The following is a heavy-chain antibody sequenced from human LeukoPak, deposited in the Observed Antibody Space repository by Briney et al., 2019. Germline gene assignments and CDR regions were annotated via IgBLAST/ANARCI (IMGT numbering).Heavy chain of an antibody. CDR2: IWYDGSNK. CDR1: GFTFSSYG. D-gene: IGHD3-22*01. J-gene: IGHJ3*02. Sequence: PGRSLRLCCAASGFTFSSYGMHWVRQAPGKGLEGVAVIWYDGSNKYYADSVKGRFTISRDNSKNTLYLQMNSLRAEDTAVYYCARGSIYYDSSGYSSFDAFDIWGQGTMVTVSS. CDR3: ARGSIYYDSSGYSSFDAFDI. V-gene: IGHV3-33*01.